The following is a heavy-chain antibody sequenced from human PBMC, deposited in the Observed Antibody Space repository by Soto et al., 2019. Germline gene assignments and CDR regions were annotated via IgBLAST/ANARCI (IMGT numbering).Heavy chain of an antibody. CDR1: GGTFSSYA. V-gene: IGHV1-69*13. CDR3: ARWKADYDFWSGPATSNWFDP. D-gene: IGHD3-3*01. CDR2: IIPIFGTA. Sequence: ASVKVSCKASGGTFSSYAISWVRQAPGQGLEWMGGIIPIFGTANYAQKFQGRVTITADESTSTAYMELSSLRSEDTAVYYCARWKADYDFWSGPATSNWFDPWGQGTLVTVSS. J-gene: IGHJ5*02.